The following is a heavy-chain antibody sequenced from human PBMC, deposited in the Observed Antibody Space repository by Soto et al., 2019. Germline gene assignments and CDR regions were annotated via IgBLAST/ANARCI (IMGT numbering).Heavy chain of an antibody. D-gene: IGHD6-13*01. Sequence: GEALKISCTGSGYSFTSYWISWVRQMPGKGLEWMGRIDPSDSYTNYSPSFRGHVTISADKSISTAYLQWSSLKASDTAMYYCARHGSLNWFDPWGQGTLVTVSS. CDR1: GYSFTSYW. J-gene: IGHJ5*02. CDR3: ARHGSLNWFDP. V-gene: IGHV5-10-1*01. CDR2: IDPSDSYT.